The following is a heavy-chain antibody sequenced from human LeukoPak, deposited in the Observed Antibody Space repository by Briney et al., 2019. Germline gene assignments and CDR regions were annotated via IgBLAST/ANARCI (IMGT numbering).Heavy chain of an antibody. CDR1: GYNFTNYW. Sequence: GESLKISCKGSGYNFTNYWIGWVRRMPGKGLEWMGIIYPGDSDTTYSPSFQGQVTISADKSISTAYLQWSSLKASDTAMYYCARRRDGYNYVGTDYWGQGTLVTVSS. CDR3: ARRRDGYNYVGTDY. D-gene: IGHD5-24*01. V-gene: IGHV5-51*01. J-gene: IGHJ4*02. CDR2: IYPGDSDT.